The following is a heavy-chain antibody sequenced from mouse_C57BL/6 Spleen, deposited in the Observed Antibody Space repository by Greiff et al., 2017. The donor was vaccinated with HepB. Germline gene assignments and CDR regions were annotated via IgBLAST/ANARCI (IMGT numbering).Heavy chain of an antibody. Sequence: QVQLQQPGAELVKPGASVKLSCKASGYTFTSYWMHWVKQRPGRGLEWIGRIDPNSGGTKYNEKFKSKATLTADKSSSTAYMHLSSLTSEDSAVYFCARDYGYDEGYFDYWGQGTTLTVSS. CDR1: GYTFTSYW. J-gene: IGHJ2*01. V-gene: IGHV1-62-3*01. D-gene: IGHD2-2*01. CDR3: ARDYGYDEGYFDY. CDR2: IDPNSGGT.